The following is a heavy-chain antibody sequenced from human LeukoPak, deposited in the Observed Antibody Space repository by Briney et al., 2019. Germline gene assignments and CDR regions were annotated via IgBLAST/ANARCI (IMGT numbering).Heavy chain of an antibody. CDR2: INTDGSST. D-gene: IGHD3-10*01. J-gene: IGHJ4*02. CDR3: ARVWFGYFFQ. Sequence: QPGGSLRLSCAASGFTFSSYWMHWVRQAPGKGLVWVSRINTDGSSTSYADSVKGRFTISRDNSNNTVFLQMNSGRVEDTAVYYCARVWFGYFFQWGQGVLVTVSS. V-gene: IGHV3-74*01. CDR1: GFTFSSYW.